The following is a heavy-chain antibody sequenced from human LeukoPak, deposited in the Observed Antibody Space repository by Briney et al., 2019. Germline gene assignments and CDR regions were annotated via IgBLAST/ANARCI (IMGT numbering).Heavy chain of an antibody. Sequence: PGGSLRLSCAASGFTFSDYEMDWVRQAPGRGLEWVSYISSSGSSIYYADSVKGRFTISRDNAKNSLYLQMNSLRAEDTAVYYCARDPRPGRSWYYFDYWGQGTLVTVSS. V-gene: IGHV3-48*03. CDR1: GFTFSDYE. D-gene: IGHD6-13*01. J-gene: IGHJ4*02. CDR3: ARDPRPGRSWYYFDY. CDR2: ISSSGSSI.